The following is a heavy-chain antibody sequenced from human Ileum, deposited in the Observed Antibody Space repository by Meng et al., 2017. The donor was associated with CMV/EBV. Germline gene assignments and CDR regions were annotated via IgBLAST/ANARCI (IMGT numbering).Heavy chain of an antibody. CDR1: GFTVSGNY. V-gene: IGHV3-66*02. D-gene: IGHD5-12*01. CDR3: ARDKGYGSGMDV. J-gene: IGHJ6*02. CDR2: IYSGGST. Sequence: GESLKISCGASGFTVSGNYMNWVRQAPGKGLEWVSLIYSGGSTYYADSVKGRFTISRDNSKNTLYLQMNSLRGEDTAVYYCARDKGYGSGMDVWGQGTTVTVSS.